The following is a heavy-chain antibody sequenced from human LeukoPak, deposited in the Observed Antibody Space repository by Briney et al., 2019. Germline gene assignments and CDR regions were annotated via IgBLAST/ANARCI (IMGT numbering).Heavy chain of an antibody. D-gene: IGHD2-15*01. J-gene: IGHJ4*02. Sequence: ASVKVSCKASGYTFTSYYMHWVRQAPGQGLEWMGIINPSGGSTSYAQKFQGRVTMTRDTSTSTVYMELSSLRSEDTAVYYCARGYPGYCSGGSCYSWDYWGQGTLVTVSS. CDR3: ARGYPGYCSGGSCYSWDY. V-gene: IGHV1-46*01. CDR2: INPSGGST. CDR1: GYTFTSYY.